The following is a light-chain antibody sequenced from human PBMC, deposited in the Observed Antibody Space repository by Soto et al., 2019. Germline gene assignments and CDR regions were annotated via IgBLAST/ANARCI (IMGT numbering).Light chain of an antibody. CDR3: QHDGGSPRVS. CDR1: QSVSSSY. Sequence: EIVLTQSPGTLSLSPGERATLSCRASQSVSSSYLAWYQQKPGQAPRLLIYGTSSRATGIPDRFSGSGSGTDCTLTISRLEPEDFAVYFWQHDGGSPRVSFGQGTRLEIK. CDR2: GTS. J-gene: IGKJ5*01. V-gene: IGKV3-20*01.